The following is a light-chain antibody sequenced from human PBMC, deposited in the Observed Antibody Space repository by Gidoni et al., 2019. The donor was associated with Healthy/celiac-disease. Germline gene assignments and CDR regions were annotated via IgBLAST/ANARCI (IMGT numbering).Light chain of an antibody. CDR1: QSVSSSY. V-gene: IGKV3-20*01. J-gene: IGKJ4*01. Sequence: ELVLTQSPGTLSLSPGERATLSCRASQSVSSSYLAWYQQKPGQAPRLLIYGASSSATGIPDRFSGSGSGTDFTLTISRLEPEDFAVYYCQQYGSSPPITFGGGTKVEIK. CDR2: GAS. CDR3: QQYGSSPPIT.